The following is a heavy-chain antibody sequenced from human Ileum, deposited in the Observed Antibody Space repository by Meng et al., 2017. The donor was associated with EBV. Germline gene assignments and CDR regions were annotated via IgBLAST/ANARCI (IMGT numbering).Heavy chain of an antibody. Sequence: QGQWQGSGPGLVNPSGTLSLTCAVSGGSISVINWWSWVRQSPEEGLEWIGEMSDSGITHYNPSLKSRVTISADKSNNQFSLKLTSVTSADTAVYFCAKNGEKYFEYWGQGTLVTVSS. CDR1: GGSISVINW. CDR2: MSDSGIT. J-gene: IGHJ4*02. CDR3: AKNGEKYFEY. V-gene: IGHV4-4*02.